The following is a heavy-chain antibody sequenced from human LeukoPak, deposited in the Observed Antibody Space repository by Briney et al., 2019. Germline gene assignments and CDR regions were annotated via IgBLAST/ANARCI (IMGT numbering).Heavy chain of an antibody. D-gene: IGHD3-22*01. CDR2: INREGNDT. J-gene: IGHJ5*02. CDR3: ARDLGQYYDTSDNWFDP. Sequence: GGSLRLSCGASGFTFNSHWMHWVRQAPGKGLVWVSRINREGNDTIYADSVKGRFTISRDNAKNTLYLQMTSLRAEDTAVYYCARDLGQYYDTSDNWFDPWGQGTLVTVSS. V-gene: IGHV3-74*01. CDR1: GFTFNSHW.